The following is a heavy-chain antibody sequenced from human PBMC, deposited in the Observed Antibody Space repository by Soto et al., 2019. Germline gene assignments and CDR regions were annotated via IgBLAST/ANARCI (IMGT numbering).Heavy chain of an antibody. CDR3: ASGKRMLNYYYYYGMDV. CDR2: INHSGST. J-gene: IGHJ6*02. Sequence: SETLSLTCAVYGGSFSGYYWSWIRQPPGKGLEWIGEINHSGSTNYNPSLKSRVTISVDTSKNQFSLKLSSVTAADTAVYYCASGKRMLNYYYYYGMDVWGQGTTVTVSS. CDR1: GGSFSGYY. D-gene: IGHD2-8*01. V-gene: IGHV4-34*01.